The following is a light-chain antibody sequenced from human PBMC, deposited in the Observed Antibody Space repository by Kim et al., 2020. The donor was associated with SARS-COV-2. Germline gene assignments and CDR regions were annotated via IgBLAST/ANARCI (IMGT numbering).Light chain of an antibody. Sequence: ENVLTQSPGTLSLSPGERATLSCRASQSVSSNYLAWYQQKPGQAPRLLIYGASTRATGIPDKFSGSGSGTDFTLTISRLEPEDFAVYYCQQYGSSPRTFGQGTKLEI. V-gene: IGKV3-20*01. J-gene: IGKJ2*01. CDR1: QSVSSNY. CDR2: GAS. CDR3: QQYGSSPRT.